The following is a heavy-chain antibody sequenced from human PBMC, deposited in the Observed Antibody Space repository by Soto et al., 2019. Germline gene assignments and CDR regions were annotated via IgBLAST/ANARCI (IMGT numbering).Heavy chain of an antibody. CDR3: ARHFLVATTRYFDY. D-gene: IGHD5-12*01. V-gene: IGHV4-59*05. Sequence: SETLSLTCTVSGGSISSYYWSWIRQPPGKGLEWIGSIYYSGSTYYNPSLKSRVTISVDTSKNQFSLKLSSVTAADTAVYYCARHFLVATTRYFDYWGQGTLVTVSS. CDR2: IYYSGST. CDR1: GGSISSYY. J-gene: IGHJ4*02.